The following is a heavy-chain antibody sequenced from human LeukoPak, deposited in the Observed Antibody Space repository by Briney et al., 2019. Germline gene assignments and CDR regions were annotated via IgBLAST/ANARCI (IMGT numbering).Heavy chain of an antibody. Sequence: QPGGSLRLSCAASGFTFSSYEMNWVRQAPGKGLEWVSYISSSSSIYYADSVKGRFTISRDNAKNSLYLQMNSLRAEDTAVYYCAELGITMIGGVWGKGTTVTISS. D-gene: IGHD3-10*02. CDR3: AELGITMIGGV. CDR1: GFTFSSYE. J-gene: IGHJ6*04. CDR2: ISSSSSI. V-gene: IGHV3-48*03.